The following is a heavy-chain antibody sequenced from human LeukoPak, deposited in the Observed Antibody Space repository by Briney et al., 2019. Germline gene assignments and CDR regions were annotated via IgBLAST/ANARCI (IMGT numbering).Heavy chain of an antibody. CDR2: ISGSGGST. CDR3: ARDRRYYGSGSNLDDGFDI. CDR1: GFTFSSYA. Sequence: GGSLRLSCAASGFTFSSYAMSWVRQAPGKGLEWVSAISGSGGSTYYADSVKGRFTISRDNSKNTLDLQMNSLRAEDTAVYYCARDRRYYGSGSNLDDGFDIWGQGTTVTVSS. D-gene: IGHD3-10*01. V-gene: IGHV3-23*01. J-gene: IGHJ3*02.